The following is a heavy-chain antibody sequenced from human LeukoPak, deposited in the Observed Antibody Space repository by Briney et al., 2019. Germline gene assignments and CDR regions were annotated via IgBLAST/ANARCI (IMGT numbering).Heavy chain of an antibody. CDR2: INPNSGGT. J-gene: IGHJ3*02. V-gene: IGHV1-2*02. CDR3: ARSLLRSFDFDI. Sequence: ASVKVSCKASGYTFTGYYMHWVRQAPGQGLEWMGWINPNSGGTNYAQKFQGRVTMTRDTSISTAYMELSRLESDDTAVYYCARSLLRSFDFDIWGQGTMVTVSS. CDR1: GYTFTGYY. D-gene: IGHD2-15*01.